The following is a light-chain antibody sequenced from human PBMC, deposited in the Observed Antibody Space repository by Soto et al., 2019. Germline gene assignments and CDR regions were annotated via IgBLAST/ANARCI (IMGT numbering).Light chain of an antibody. V-gene: IGKV3-20*01. CDR1: QSIRSER. CDR3: QHYNSYSEA. CDR2: DAS. Sequence: EIMLTQSPDTLSLSPGERATLSCRASQSIRSERLAWYQQKPGQAPRLVIFDASNRASGMPERFSGSGSGTDFTLTISSLQPDDFATYYCQHYNSYSEAFGQGTKVDIK. J-gene: IGKJ1*01.